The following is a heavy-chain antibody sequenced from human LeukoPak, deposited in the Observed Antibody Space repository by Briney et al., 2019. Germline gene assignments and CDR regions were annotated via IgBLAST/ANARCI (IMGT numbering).Heavy chain of an antibody. CDR3: ARPSDAARNSWYFDL. D-gene: IGHD6-6*01. V-gene: IGHV1-3*01. CDR1: GYTFTSYA. J-gene: IGHJ2*01. Sequence: ASVKVSCKASGYTFTSYAMHWVRQAPGQRLEWMGWINAGNGNTKYSQKFQGRVTITRGTSASTAYMELSSLRSEDTAVYYCARPSDAARNSWYFDLWGRGTLVTVS. CDR2: INAGNGNT.